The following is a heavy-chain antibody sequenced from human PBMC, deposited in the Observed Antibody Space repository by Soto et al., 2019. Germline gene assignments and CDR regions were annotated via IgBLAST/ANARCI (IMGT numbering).Heavy chain of an antibody. CDR1: GRTFTGYY. CDR2: INPNSRGT. D-gene: IGHD2-2*01. V-gene: IGHV1-2*02. J-gene: IGHJ6*01. CDR3: ARDRVCSSTSCYRYYYYGMDV. Sequence: KVACKASGRTFTGYYMHGVRQAPGQVLECTGWINPNSRGTNYAQKFQGRVTMTRDTSISTANMELSRLRSDDTALYYCARDRVCSSTSCYRYYYYGMDVWGQGTTVTVSS.